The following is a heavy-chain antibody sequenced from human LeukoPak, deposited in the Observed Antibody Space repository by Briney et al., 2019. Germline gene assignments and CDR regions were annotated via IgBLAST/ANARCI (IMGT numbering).Heavy chain of an antibody. CDR2: IIPILGIA. Sequence: SVKVSCKASGGTSITHIINWVRQAPGQGLEWMGRIIPILGIANYAQKFQGRVAMTRDTSTSTVYMELRSLRSEDTAVYYCARDHSNGWGAFDIWGQETMVTVSS. J-gene: IGHJ3*02. D-gene: IGHD6-19*01. CDR3: ARDHSNGWGAFDI. CDR1: GGTSITHI. V-gene: IGHV1-69*04.